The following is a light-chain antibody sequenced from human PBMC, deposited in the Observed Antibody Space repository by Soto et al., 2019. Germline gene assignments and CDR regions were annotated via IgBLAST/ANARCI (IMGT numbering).Light chain of an antibody. CDR1: QSVSSSY. CDR2: GAS. V-gene: IGKV3-20*01. CDR3: QQYNNWPL. J-gene: IGKJ5*01. Sequence: EIVLTQSLGTLSLTQGERATLSCRASQSVSSSYLAWYQRKPGQAPRLLIYGASTRATGIPARFSGSGSGTDFTLTISRLEPEDSAIYYCQQYNNWPLFGQGTRLEIK.